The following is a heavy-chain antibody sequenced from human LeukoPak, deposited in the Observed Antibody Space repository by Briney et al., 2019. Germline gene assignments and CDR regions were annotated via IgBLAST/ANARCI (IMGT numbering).Heavy chain of an antibody. Sequence: PGGSLRLSCAASGVTFSRDWMQWGRQAPGKGLVWVSRIYGDGSSTNYADSVKGRFTISRDNAKNTLYLQMNSLRAEDTAVYYCARGYIGSFYYWGQGTLVTVSS. CDR1: GVTFSRDW. V-gene: IGHV3-74*01. J-gene: IGHJ4*02. CDR2: IYGDGSST. CDR3: ARGYIGSFYY. D-gene: IGHD5-12*01.